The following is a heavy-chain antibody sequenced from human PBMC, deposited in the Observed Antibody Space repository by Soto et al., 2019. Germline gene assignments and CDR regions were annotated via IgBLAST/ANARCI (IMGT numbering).Heavy chain of an antibody. J-gene: IGHJ4*02. V-gene: IGHV1-8*01. CDR3: ARTLYGDNVDS. D-gene: IGHD4-17*01. CDR2: MNPTSGNT. Sequence: QVQLVQSGAEVKKPGASVKVSCKASGYTFTSYDINWVRQATGQGLEWMGWMNPTSGNTGYAQKFQGRXTXTXXTSISTAYMELSSLRSEDTAVYYCARTLYGDNVDSWGQGTLVTVSS. CDR1: GYTFTSYD.